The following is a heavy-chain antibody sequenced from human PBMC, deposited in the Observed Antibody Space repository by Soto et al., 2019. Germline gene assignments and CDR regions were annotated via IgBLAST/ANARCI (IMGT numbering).Heavy chain of an antibody. V-gene: IGHV4-61*01. D-gene: IGHD6-19*01. CDR2: IYYSGST. Sequence: PSETLSLTCTVSGGSVSSGSYYWSWIRQPPGKGLEWIGYIYYSGSTNYNPSLKSRVTISVDTSKNQFSLKLSSVTAADTAVYYCARDQAQGWTTYYYGMDVWGQGTTVSVSS. CDR3: ARDQAQGWTTYYYGMDV. CDR1: GGSVSSGSYY. J-gene: IGHJ6*02.